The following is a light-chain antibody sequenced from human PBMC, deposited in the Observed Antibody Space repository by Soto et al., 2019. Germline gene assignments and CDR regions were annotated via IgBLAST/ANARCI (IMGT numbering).Light chain of an antibody. J-gene: IGKJ4*01. V-gene: IGKV3-15*01. CDR2: GAS. CDR1: HTISTN. CDR3: QQYNSWPLT. Sequence: EIVMTHSPGTLSLSPGERASLTCMASHTISTNLAWYQQKTGQAPRLLIYGASTRATGIPARFSGSGSETEFTLTISSLQSEDFAVYYCQQYNSWPLTFGGGTKVDI.